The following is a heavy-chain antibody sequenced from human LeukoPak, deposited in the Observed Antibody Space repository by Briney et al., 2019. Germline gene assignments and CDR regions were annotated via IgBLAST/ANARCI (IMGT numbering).Heavy chain of an antibody. CDR1: GGTFSSYA. CDR3: ARAARGEYCSSTSCFRFDY. Sequence: SVKVSCKASGGTFSSYAISWVRQAPGQGLEWMGGIIPIFGTANYAQKFQGRVTITADESTSTAYMELSSLRSEDTAVYYCARAARGEYCSSTSCFRFDYWGQGTLVTVSS. V-gene: IGHV1-69*13. D-gene: IGHD2-2*01. J-gene: IGHJ4*02. CDR2: IIPIFGTA.